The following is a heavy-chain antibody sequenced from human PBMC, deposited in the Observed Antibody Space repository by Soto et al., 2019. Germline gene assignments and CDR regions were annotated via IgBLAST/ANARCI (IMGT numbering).Heavy chain of an antibody. CDR1: GFTLTNFG. D-gene: IGHD4-17*01. CDR3: ATSNYGERD. Sequence: EGQVLESGGGLVQPGGSLRLTCVASGFTLTNFGVSWVRQAPGKGLEWVSFVSGNGGNTYYIDSVKGRFTISRDSSTNTVRLQMNSLRAEDTAIYYCATSNYGERDWGQGTLVTVSS. CDR2: VSGNGGNT. V-gene: IGHV3-23*01. J-gene: IGHJ4*02.